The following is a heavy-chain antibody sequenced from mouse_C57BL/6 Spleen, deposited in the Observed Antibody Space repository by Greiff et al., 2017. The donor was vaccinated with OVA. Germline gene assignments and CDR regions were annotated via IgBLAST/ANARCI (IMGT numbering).Heavy chain of an antibody. CDR1: GYSITSGYD. V-gene: IGHV3-1*01. Sequence: EVKLQESGPGMVKPSQSLSLTCTVTGYSITSGYDWHWIRHFPGNKLEWMGYISYSGSTNYNPSLKSRISITHDTSKNHFFLKLNSVTTEDTATYYCARERYYGSSHWYFDVWGTGTTVTVSS. D-gene: IGHD1-1*01. CDR2: ISYSGST. J-gene: IGHJ1*03. CDR3: ARERYYGSSHWYFDV.